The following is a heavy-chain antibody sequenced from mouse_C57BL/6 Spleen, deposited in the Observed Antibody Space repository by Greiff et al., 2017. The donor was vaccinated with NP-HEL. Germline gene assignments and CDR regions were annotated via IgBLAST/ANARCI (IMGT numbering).Heavy chain of an antibody. Sequence: DVQLVESGGGLVQPGGSLSLSCAASGFTFTDYYMSWVRQPPGKALEWLGFIRNKANGYTTEYSASVKGRFTISRDNSQSILYLQMNALRAEDSATYYCARSGTPFDYWGQGTTLTVSS. CDR3: ARSGTPFDY. D-gene: IGHD4-1*01. CDR2: IRNKANGYTT. V-gene: IGHV7-3*01. CDR1: GFTFTDYY. J-gene: IGHJ2*01.